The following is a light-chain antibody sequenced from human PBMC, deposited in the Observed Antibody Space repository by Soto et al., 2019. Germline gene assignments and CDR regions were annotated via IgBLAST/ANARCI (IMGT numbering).Light chain of an antibody. V-gene: IGKV2-40*01. Sequence: DIVMTQTPLSLPVTPGEPASISCRSSQTLLDSDDGNTYLDWYLQKPGQSPQLLIYGISSRASGVPDRFSGSGSGTAFTLKMSRVEAGDVGVFYCMQRKEFPWTFGQGTKVDIK. J-gene: IGKJ1*01. CDR3: MQRKEFPWT. CDR1: QTLLDSDDGNTY. CDR2: GIS.